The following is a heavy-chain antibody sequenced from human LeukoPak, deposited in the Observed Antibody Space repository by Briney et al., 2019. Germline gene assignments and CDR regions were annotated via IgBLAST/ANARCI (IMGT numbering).Heavy chain of an antibody. CDR2: INAGNGNT. D-gene: IGHD3-22*01. Sequence: ASVKVSCKASGYTFTSYAMHWVRQAPGQRLEWMGWINAGNGNTEYSQKFQGRVTITRDTSASTAYMELSSLRSEDTAVYYCARYGPPSSGYDYWGQGTLVTVSS. J-gene: IGHJ4*02. V-gene: IGHV1-3*01. CDR1: GYTFTSYA. CDR3: ARYGPPSSGYDY.